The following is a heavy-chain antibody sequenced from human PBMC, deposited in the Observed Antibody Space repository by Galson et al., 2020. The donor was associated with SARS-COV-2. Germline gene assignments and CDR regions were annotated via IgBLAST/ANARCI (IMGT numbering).Heavy chain of an antibody. Sequence: ASVKVSCKASGYTFTDYYIHWVRQAPGQGLEWMGWINPKSGGTNYAQKFEGRVTMTRDTSITTAYMELSRLRADDTAVYYCARLRYYDVLTGYIVYVWGQGTMVTVSS. CDR1: GYTFTDYY. V-gene: IGHV1-2*02. D-gene: IGHD3-9*01. J-gene: IGHJ6*02. CDR3: ARLRYYDVLTGYIVYV. CDR2: INPKSGGT.